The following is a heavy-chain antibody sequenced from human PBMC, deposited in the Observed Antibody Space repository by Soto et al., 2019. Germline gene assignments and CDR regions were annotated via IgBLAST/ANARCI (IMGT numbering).Heavy chain of an antibody. CDR1: GFKFDDYA. Sequence: PGGSLRLSCAASGFKFDDYAMHWVRQPPGKGLEWVSSITWNSGNIDYADSVKGRFIMSRDDAKNSLYLQMNSLRAEDTALYYCVKDFGTYYYNYMDVWGKGTTVTVSS. D-gene: IGHD3-10*01. CDR3: VKDFGTYYYNYMDV. CDR2: ITWNSGNI. V-gene: IGHV3-9*01. J-gene: IGHJ6*03.